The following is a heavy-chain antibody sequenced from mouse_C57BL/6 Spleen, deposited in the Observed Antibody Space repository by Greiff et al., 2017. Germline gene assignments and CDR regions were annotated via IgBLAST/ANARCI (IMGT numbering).Heavy chain of an antibody. CDR2: IRLKSDNYAT. Sequence: VQLKESGGGLVQPGGSMKLSCVASGFTFSNYWMNWVRQSPEKGLEWVAQIRLKSDNYATHYAESVKGRFTISRDDSKSSVYLQMNNLRAEDTGIYYCTRYYGNYWGQGTLVTVSA. CDR1: GFTFSNYW. D-gene: IGHD1-1*01. V-gene: IGHV6-3*01. CDR3: TRYYGNY. J-gene: IGHJ3*01.